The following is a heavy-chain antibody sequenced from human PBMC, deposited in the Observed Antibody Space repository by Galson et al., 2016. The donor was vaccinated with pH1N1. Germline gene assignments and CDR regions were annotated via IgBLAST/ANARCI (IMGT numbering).Heavy chain of an antibody. V-gene: IGHV3-11*04. CDR1: GFTFSDYY. CDR3: ARGRATMRSMVRAFDI. D-gene: IGHD3-10*01. J-gene: IGHJ3*02. Sequence: LRLSCAASGFTFSDYYMSWIRQAPGKGLEWISYVSGSTRTKKYADSVKGRFTISRDNAKNSLYLQMNSLRAEDTAVYYCARGRATMRSMVRAFDIWGQGTMVTVSS. CDR2: VSGSTRTK.